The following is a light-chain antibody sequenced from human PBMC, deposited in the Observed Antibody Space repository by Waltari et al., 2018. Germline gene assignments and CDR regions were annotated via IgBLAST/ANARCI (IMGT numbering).Light chain of an antibody. J-gene: IGLJ2*01. Sequence: QSALTPPASVSGSPGQSTTFSCTVPSRYVVTYNLVSWYQQHPGKAPKLMIYEVVKRPSGVSNRFSGSKSANAASLTISGLQAEDEGDDYCCSYARSGTVLFGGGTKLTVL. V-gene: IGLV2-23*02. CDR2: EVV. CDR1: SRYVVTYNL. CDR3: CSYARSGTVL.